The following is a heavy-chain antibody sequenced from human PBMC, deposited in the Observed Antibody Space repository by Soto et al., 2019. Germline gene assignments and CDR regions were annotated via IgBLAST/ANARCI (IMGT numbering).Heavy chain of an antibody. CDR1: CGSIISGDYY. CDR2: IYYIGST. V-gene: IGHV4-30-4*01. CDR3: ARDNILGILYGGMDV. D-gene: IGHD3-3*01. J-gene: IGHJ6*02. Sequence: SETLSLTCTVSCGSIISGDYYWSWIRQPPGKGLEWIVYIYYIGSTYYNPSLKSRVTISVDTSKNQFSLKLSSVTAADTAVYYCARDNILGILYGGMDVWGQGTTVTVSS.